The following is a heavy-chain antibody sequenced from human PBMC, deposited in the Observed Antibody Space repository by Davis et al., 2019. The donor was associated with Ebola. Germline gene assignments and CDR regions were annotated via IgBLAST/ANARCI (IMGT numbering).Heavy chain of an antibody. CDR1: GDSVSSGG. CDR3: ARGWLRTGLDI. Sequence: HSQTLSLTCAISGDSVSSGGWNWIRQSPSRGLEWLGRTYYTSKWHNDYGESVKSRITINPDTSKNQFSLQLNSVTPEDTAVYYCARGWLRTGLDIWGQGTMVIVSS. J-gene: IGHJ3*02. CDR2: TYYTSKWHN. D-gene: IGHD5-24*01. V-gene: IGHV6-1*01.